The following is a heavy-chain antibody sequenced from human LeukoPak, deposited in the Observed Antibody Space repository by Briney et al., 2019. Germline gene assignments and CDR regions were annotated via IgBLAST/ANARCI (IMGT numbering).Heavy chain of an antibody. CDR3: GRDNGEWRLRWFDH. V-gene: IGHV3-33*01. CDR1: GLTLTTYV. D-gene: IGHD2-8*01. J-gene: IGHJ5*02. Sequence: PGRPLRLFCAASGLTLTTYVMHGLRRAPGRGVVGVAHIWDDGNYKYYEGSVKGRLTIFRENSKNTLYLQMNSLRGEDTAVYYCGRDNGEWRLRWFDHWGQGTLVTVSS. CDR2: IWDDGNYK.